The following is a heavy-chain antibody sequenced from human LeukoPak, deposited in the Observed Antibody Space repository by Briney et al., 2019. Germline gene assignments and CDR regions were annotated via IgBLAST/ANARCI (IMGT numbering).Heavy chain of an antibody. CDR3: ARHPYSGSYYYYMDV. V-gene: IGHV4-39*01. CDR2: INHSGST. Sequence: SETLSLTCSVADVSIDSNTYCWSWIRQPPGRGLEWIGEINHSGSTNYNPSLKSRVTISVDTSKNQFSLNLSSVTAADTAVYYCARHPYSGSYYYYMDVWGKGTTVTVSS. J-gene: IGHJ6*03. CDR1: DVSIDSNTYC. D-gene: IGHD1-26*01.